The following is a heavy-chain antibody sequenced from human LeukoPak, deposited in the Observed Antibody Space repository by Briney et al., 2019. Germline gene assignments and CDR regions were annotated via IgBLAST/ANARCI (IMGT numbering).Heavy chain of an antibody. CDR3: ATPLGRGYSGREQKFGGYSDY. J-gene: IGHJ4*02. CDR2: ISGSGGST. D-gene: IGHD5-12*01. Sequence: GGSLRLSCAASGFTFSSYAMSWVRQAPGKGLEWVSAISGSGGSTYYTDSVKGRFTISRDNSKNTLYLQMNSLRAEDTAVYYCATPLGRGYSGREQKFGGYSDYWGQGTLVTVSS. V-gene: IGHV3-23*01. CDR1: GFTFSSYA.